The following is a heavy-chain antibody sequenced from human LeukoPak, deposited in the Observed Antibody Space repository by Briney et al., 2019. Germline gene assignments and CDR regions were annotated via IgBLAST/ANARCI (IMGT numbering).Heavy chain of an antibody. D-gene: IGHD3-10*01. CDR2: INPNSGGT. J-gene: IGHJ3*02. CDR1: GYTFTGYY. V-gene: IGHV1-2*02. CDR3: ARDMGITMDGDDAFDI. Sequence: ASVKVSCKASGYTFTGYYMHWVRQAPGQGLEWMGWINPNSGGTNYAQKFQGRVTMTRDTSISTAYMELSRLRSDDTAVYYCARDMGITMDGDDAFDIWGQGTLVTVSS.